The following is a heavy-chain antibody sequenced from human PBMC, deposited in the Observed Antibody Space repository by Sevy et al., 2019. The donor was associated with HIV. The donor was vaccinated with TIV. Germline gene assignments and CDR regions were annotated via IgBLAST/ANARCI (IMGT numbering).Heavy chain of an antibody. J-gene: IGHJ4*02. CDR2: ISGSGFST. Sequence: GGSLRLSCAASGFTLSRTGMIWVRQAPGKGLEWVSGISGSGFSTNYADSVKGRFTISRDNSKNTLYLQMNSLRGEDTAVYYCAMDPDDTYDYGEHSDYWGQGTLVTVSS. CDR3: AMDPDDTYDYGEHSDY. D-gene: IGHD4-17*01. V-gene: IGHV3-23*01. CDR1: GFTLSRTG.